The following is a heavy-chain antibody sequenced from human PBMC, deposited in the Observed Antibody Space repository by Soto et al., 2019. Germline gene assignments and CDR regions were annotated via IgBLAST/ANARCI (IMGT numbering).Heavy chain of an antibody. CDR3: ARAARWLQSRYFDL. J-gene: IGHJ2*01. Sequence: EVQLVESGGGLVQPGESLRLSCAASGFIFSNFDMHWVRQTTGKGLEWVSAIDIAGATYYADSVKGRFTISREKAKNSLYLQMNSLRADDTAVYYCARAARWLQSRYFDLWGRGTLVTVSS. V-gene: IGHV3-13*01. D-gene: IGHD5-12*01. CDR1: GFIFSNFD. CDR2: IDIAGAT.